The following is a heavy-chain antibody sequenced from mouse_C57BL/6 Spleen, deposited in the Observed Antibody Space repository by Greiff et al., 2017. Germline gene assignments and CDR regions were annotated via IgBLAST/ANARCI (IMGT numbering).Heavy chain of an antibody. D-gene: IGHD4-1*01. V-gene: IGHV1-22*01. CDR2: INPNNGGT. CDR3: AKGVTGTFAY. Sequence: VQLKQSGPELVKPGASVKMSCKASGYTFTDYNMHWVKQSHGKSLEWIGYINPNNGGTSYNQKFKGKATLTVNKSSSTAYMELRSLTSEDSAVYYCAKGVTGTFAYWGQGTLVTVSA. J-gene: IGHJ3*01. CDR1: GYTFTDYN.